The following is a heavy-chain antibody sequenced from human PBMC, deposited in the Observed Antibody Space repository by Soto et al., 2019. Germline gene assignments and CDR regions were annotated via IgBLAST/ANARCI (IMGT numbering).Heavy chain of an antibody. D-gene: IGHD6-19*01. V-gene: IGHV4-59*04. CDR2: IYYSGST. Sequence: SETLSLTCTVSGGSISSYYWSWIRQPPGKGLEWIGTIYYSGSTYYNPSLKSRVTISVDTSKNQFSLKLSSVTAADTAVYYCARLVGIAVAGTGYWFDPWGQGTLVTVSS. CDR1: GGSISSYY. J-gene: IGHJ5*02. CDR3: ARLVGIAVAGTGYWFDP.